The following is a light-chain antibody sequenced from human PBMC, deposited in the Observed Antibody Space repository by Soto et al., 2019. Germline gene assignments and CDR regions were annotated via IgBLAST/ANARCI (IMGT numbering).Light chain of an antibody. Sequence: QSALTQPASVSGSPGQSITISCTGTSSDVGSYNLVSWYQQHPGKAPQLMIYEVSKRPSGVSNRFSGAKSGNTASLTISWLQSEDEADYYCCSYAGSSTYVFGTGTKVTVL. CDR1: SSDVGSYNL. CDR3: CSYAGSSTYV. V-gene: IGLV2-23*02. J-gene: IGLJ1*01. CDR2: EVS.